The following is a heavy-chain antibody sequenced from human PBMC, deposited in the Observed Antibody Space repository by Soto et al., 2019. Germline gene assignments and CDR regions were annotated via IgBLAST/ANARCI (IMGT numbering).Heavy chain of an antibody. D-gene: IGHD2-2*01. V-gene: IGHV1-18*01. CDR2: ISAYNGNT. CDR3: ARDRLIVVVPAAISSWFDP. J-gene: IGHJ5*02. CDR1: GYTFTSYG. Sequence: QVQLVQSGAEVKKPGASAKVSCKASGYTFTSYGISWVRQAPGQGLEWMGWISAYNGNTNYAQKLQGRVTMTTDTSTSTAYMELRSLRSDDTAVYYCARDRLIVVVPAAISSWFDPWGQGTLVTVSS.